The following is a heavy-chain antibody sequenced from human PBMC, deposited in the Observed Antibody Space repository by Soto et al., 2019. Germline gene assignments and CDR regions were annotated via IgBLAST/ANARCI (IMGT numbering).Heavy chain of an antibody. CDR2: TYYRSQFYH. J-gene: IGHJ6*03. V-gene: IGHV6-1*01. CDR1: GDSVSSSSGA. CDR3: AGTTSHQWYYMDV. D-gene: IGHD1-7*01. Sequence: SQTLSLTCVVSGDSVSSSSGAWIWIRQSPSRGLEWLGRTYYRSQFYHDYAISVRGRISINPDTSKNQFSLQLNSVTPEDTAVYYCAGTTSHQWYYMDVWGKGTTVTVSS.